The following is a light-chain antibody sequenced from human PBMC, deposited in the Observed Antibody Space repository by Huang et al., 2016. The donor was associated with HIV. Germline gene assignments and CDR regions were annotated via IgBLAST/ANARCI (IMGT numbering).Light chain of an antibody. CDR2: GAS. CDR3: QQYGSSPLT. Sequence: DIVLTQSPGTLSLSPGERVTLSCRARLGVSSNYLAWYQQKPGQAPRRLIYGASSRATGIPDRFSGSGSGTDFALTISRLEPEDFAVYYCQQYGSSPLTFGGGTKVEIQ. CDR1: LGVSSNY. V-gene: IGKV3-20*01. J-gene: IGKJ4*01.